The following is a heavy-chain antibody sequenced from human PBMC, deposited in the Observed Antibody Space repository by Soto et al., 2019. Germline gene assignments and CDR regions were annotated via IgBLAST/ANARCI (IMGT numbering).Heavy chain of an antibody. J-gene: IGHJ4*02. CDR2: ISGHGDAT. D-gene: IGHD3-10*01. CDR3: AHSRVSMVRGLIIIPNY. V-gene: IGHV3-23*01. Sequence: GGSLRLSCAASGFPFTGYAMSWVRQATGKGMEWVSAISGHGDATFYADSVKGRFTISRDNSKNTLYLHMKSPRAEDKALYYCAHSRVSMVRGLIIIPNYWGQGT. CDR1: GFPFTGYA.